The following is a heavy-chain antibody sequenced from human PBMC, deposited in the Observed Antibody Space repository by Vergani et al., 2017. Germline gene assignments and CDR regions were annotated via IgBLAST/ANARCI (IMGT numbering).Heavy chain of an antibody. J-gene: IGHJ6*03. CDR3: ARVNTETNGHLYYYYYIDV. CDR1: GGSFTSYH. CDR2: IDHTGRS. Sequence: QVQLQQWGGGLLKPSETLSLTCVVNGGSFTSYHWTWIRQSPGEGLEWVGDIDHTGRSDYNPSLKSRLTMSVDNYRNQFSLTLNSLTATDTAIYFCARVNTETNGHLYYYYYIDVWGQGTAGTVS. D-gene: IGHD4-11*01. V-gene: IGHV4-34*01.